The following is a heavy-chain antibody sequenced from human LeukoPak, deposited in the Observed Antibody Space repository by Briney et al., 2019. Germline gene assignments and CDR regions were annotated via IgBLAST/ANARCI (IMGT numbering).Heavy chain of an antibody. CDR1: GFTFSSYA. CDR3: AKNYEAGRGVPYGMDV. D-gene: IGHD3-10*01. V-gene: IGHV3-23*01. Sequence: GGSLRLSCAASGFTFSSYAMRWVRRAPGKGLEWVSAIGSGSGGTTIYADSVKGRFTISRDNSKNTLYLQMSSQRGEDTAVYYCAKNYEAGRGVPYGMDVWGQGTTVTVSS. J-gene: IGHJ6*02. CDR2: IGSGSGGTT.